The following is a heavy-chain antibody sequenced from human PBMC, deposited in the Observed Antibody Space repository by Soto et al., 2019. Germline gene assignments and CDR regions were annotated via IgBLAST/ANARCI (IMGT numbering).Heavy chain of an antibody. J-gene: IGHJ5*02. CDR1: GYTFTSYA. Sequence: ASVKVSCKASGYTFTSYAMDWVRQAPGQRLEWMGWINACNGNTNYSQKLQGRVTMTTDTSTSTAYMELRSLRSDDTAVYYCARVGGTYGWFDPWGQGTLVTVSS. D-gene: IGHD1-1*01. CDR2: INACNGNT. CDR3: ARVGGTYGWFDP. V-gene: IGHV1-18*01.